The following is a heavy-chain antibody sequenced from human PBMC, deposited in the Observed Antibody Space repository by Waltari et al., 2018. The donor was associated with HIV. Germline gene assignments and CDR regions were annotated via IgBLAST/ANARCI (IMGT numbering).Heavy chain of an antibody. CDR3: ARPIRGSGVGAFHV. J-gene: IGHJ6*02. V-gene: IGHV4-59*08. CDR2: SFYGGDT. Sequence: QVHPQESGPGLVKPSEALSLTCSVAGDSLINYSWSWVQQSPEKGLEWIGYSFYGGDTTYNPSLKSRATISIDPSASQLSLKINSVTAADSGVYYCARPIRGSGVGAFHVWGQGTTVIVSS. CDR1: GDSLINYS. D-gene: IGHD1-26*01.